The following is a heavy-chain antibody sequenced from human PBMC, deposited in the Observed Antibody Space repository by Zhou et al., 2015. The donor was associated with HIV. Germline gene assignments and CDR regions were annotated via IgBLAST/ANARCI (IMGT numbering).Heavy chain of an antibody. D-gene: IGHD4-23*01. CDR3: ARADDLSDLTPFDL. J-gene: IGHJ3*01. Sequence: QVLLVESGGSVVPPGRSLRLSCVASGFTFTYYAIHWVRQAPGKGLEWVGSITYDAKNQYYADFVKGRFTISRDNSRNILYLQMSSLRTEDTAIYYCARADDLSDLTPFDLWGQGTMVTVSS. CDR1: GFTFTYYA. V-gene: IGHV3-30*04. CDR2: ITYDAKNQ.